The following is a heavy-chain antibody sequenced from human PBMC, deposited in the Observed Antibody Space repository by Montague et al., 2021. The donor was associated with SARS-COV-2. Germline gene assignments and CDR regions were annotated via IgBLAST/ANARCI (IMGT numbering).Heavy chain of an antibody. V-gene: IGHV4-4*02. CDR1: DVSLSSSTW. D-gene: IGHD3/OR15-3a*01. J-gene: IGHJ4*02. CDR3: ARGGLGNGGFDY. CDR2: TYLSGFT. Sequence: SETLSLTCVVSDVSLSSSTWWSWVRQSPGKGLEWVGETYLSGFTQYNPSVESRVTISLDDSKSQFSLRLTSVTAADTAVYFCARGGLGNGGFDYWGQGALVTVSS.